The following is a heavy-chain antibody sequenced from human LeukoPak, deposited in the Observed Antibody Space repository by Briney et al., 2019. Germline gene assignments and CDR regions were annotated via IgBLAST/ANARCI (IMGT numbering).Heavy chain of an antibody. D-gene: IGHD5-12*01. V-gene: IGHV3-30*14. CDR2: ISYDGSNK. Sequence: PGGSLRLSCAASGFTFSSYAMHWVRQAPGKGLEWVAVISYDGSNKYYADSVKGRFTISRDNSKNTVYLQMNSLRAEDTAVYYCARERLRGLVADYFDFWGQGTLVTVSS. CDR1: GFTFSSYA. J-gene: IGHJ4*02. CDR3: ARERLRGLVADYFDF.